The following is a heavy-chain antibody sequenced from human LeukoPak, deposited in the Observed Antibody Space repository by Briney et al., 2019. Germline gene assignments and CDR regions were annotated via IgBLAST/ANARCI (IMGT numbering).Heavy chain of an antibody. CDR3: ARGRLVSSQPFDY. Sequence: PSETLSLTCAVYGGSFSGYYWSWIRQPPGKGLEWIGEINHSGSTNYNPSLKSRVTISADTSKNQFSLKLSSVTAADTAVYYCARGRLVSSQPFDYWGQGTLVTVSS. CDR2: INHSGST. CDR1: GGSFSGYY. J-gene: IGHJ4*02. D-gene: IGHD6-6*01. V-gene: IGHV4-34*01.